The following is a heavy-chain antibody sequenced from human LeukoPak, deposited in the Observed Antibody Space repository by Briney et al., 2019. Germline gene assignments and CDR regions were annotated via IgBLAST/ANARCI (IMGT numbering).Heavy chain of an antibody. D-gene: IGHD3-16*02. CDR1: RFTFSSYS. CDR2: ISSSSSSI. V-gene: IGHV3-48*04. Sequence: GGSLRLSCAASRFTFSSYSMNWVRQAPGKGLEWVSYISSSSSSIYYADSVKGRFTISRDNAKNSLYLQMNSLRAEDTAVYYCARADSYDYVWGSYRYTPDYWGQGTLVTVSS. J-gene: IGHJ4*02. CDR3: ARADSYDYVWGSYRYTPDY.